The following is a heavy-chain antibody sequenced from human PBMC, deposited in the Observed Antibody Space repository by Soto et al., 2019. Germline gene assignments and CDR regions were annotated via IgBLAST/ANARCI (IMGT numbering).Heavy chain of an antibody. CDR3: ARANCGGDCYFEPYGMDV. V-gene: IGHV1-69*02. Sequence: SVKVSCKASGGTFSSYTISWVRQAPGQGLEWMGRIIPILGIANYAQKFQGRVTITADKSTSTAYMELSSLRSEDTAVYYCARANCGGDCYFEPYGMDVWGQGTTVTVSS. D-gene: IGHD2-21*02. J-gene: IGHJ6*02. CDR1: GGTFSSYT. CDR2: IIPILGIA.